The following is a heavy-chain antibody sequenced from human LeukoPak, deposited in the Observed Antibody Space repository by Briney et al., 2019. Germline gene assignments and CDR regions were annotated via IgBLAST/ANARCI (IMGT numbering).Heavy chain of an antibody. CDR1: GFTFSSNG. V-gene: IGHV3-13*05. J-gene: IGHJ6*01. Sequence: PGGSLRLSCVASGFTFSSNGMHWVRQAAGKGLEWVSGIDTAGDPCYPGSAMGRFTISRENAKNSLYLQMNSLTAGDTAVYYCARGYGSGSYAGMDGWGKGSTVTASS. CDR3: ARGYGSGSYAGMDG. CDR2: IDTAGDP. D-gene: IGHD3-10*01.